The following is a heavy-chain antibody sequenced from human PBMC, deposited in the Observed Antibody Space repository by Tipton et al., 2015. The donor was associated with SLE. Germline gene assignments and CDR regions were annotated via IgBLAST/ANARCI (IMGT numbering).Heavy chain of an antibody. Sequence: TLSLTCTVSGDSISGSTFHWGWIRQPPGKSLQWIGSIYYTGTTYYNPAIKSRVTISVNTPKNQFSLKLNSVTAADTAVYYCARQNDCGSGSCPMGFWGQGTLVTVSS. CDR3: ARQNDCGSGSCPMGF. D-gene: IGHD3-10*01. CDR1: GDSISGSTFH. V-gene: IGHV4-39*01. CDR2: IYYTGTT. J-gene: IGHJ4*02.